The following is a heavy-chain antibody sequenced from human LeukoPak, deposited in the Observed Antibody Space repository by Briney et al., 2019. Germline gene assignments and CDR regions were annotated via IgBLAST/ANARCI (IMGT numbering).Heavy chain of an antibody. CDR1: GFTFNSYS. Sequence: PGGSLRLSCEASGFTFNSYSMNWVRQAPGKGLEWVSVIYSGGSTYYADSVKGRFTISRDNSKNTLYLQMSSLRAEDTAVYYCAKDRGYYYGSGSYHWFDPWGQGTLVTVSS. J-gene: IGHJ5*02. CDR3: AKDRGYYYGSGSYHWFDP. V-gene: IGHV3-23*03. CDR2: IYSGGST. D-gene: IGHD3-10*01.